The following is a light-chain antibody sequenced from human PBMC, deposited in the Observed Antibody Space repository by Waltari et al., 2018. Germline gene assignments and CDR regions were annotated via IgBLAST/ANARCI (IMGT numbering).Light chain of an antibody. CDR3: QQYGSSPGFT. CDR2: GAS. Sequence: ELVLTQSPGTLSLSPGERATLSCRASQSVSCSYFAWYQQKPGQAPRLLIYGASSRATGIPDRFSGSGSGTDFTLTISRLEPEDFAVYYCQQYGSSPGFTFGPGTKVDIK. J-gene: IGKJ3*01. CDR1: QSVSCSY. V-gene: IGKV3-20*01.